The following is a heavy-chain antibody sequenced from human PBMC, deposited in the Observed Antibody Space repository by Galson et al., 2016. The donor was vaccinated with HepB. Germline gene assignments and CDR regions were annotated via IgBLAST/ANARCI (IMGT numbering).Heavy chain of an antibody. D-gene: IGHD2-21*01. J-gene: IGHJ4*02. Sequence: LSLTCTVSGGSISSSYWAWIRQPPGKGLEFIGYTHSDGSTNYNPALKSRVAISGDTSMNQLFLRLSSVTAADTAVYYCARVCRAYLSCYFDSWGQGTLVTVSS. V-gene: IGHV4-59*13. CDR2: THSDGST. CDR3: ARVCRAYLSCYFDS. CDR1: GGSISSSY.